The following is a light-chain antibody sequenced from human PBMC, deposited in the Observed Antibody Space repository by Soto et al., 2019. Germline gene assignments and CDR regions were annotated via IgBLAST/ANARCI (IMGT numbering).Light chain of an antibody. CDR2: GAS. Sequence: DIQMTQSPSALSASVGDRVTITCRASQYISTYLNWYQQKPGKAPKLLIYGASTLQSGVPSRFSGSGSGTEFTLTISSLQPDDFATYYCQHYNSYSEAFGQGTKVDIK. V-gene: IGKV1-5*01. J-gene: IGKJ1*01. CDR1: QYISTY. CDR3: QHYNSYSEA.